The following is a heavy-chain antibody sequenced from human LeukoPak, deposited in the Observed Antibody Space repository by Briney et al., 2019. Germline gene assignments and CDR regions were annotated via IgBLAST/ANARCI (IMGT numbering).Heavy chain of an antibody. CDR1: GYTFTSYD. V-gene: IGHV1-8*01. D-gene: IGHD2-2*01. Sequence: ASVKVSCKASGYTFTSYDINWVRQATGQGLEWMGWMNPNSGNTNYAQKFQGRVTMTRDTSISTAYMELSRLRSDDTAVYYCARGVVPDYWGQGTLVTVSS. J-gene: IGHJ4*02. CDR2: MNPNSGNT. CDR3: ARGVVPDY.